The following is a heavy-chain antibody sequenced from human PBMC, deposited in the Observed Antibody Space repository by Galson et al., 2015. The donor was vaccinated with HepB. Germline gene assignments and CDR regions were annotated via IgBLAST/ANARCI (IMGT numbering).Heavy chain of an antibody. CDR1: GFDFNGYG. V-gene: IGHV3-30*18. Sequence: LRLSCAASGFDFNGYGMHCVRQAPGEGLVWVSVISTDGNNKYYADPVKGRFTVSRDNSKNTLYLQMNSLRTEDTAVYYCAKRWGFTFDSWGQGTLVTVSS. CDR3: AKRWGFTFDS. D-gene: IGHD1-26*01. J-gene: IGHJ4*02. CDR2: ISTDGNNK.